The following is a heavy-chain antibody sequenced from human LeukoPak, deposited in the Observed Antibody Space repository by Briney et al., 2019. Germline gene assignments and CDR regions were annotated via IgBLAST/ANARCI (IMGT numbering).Heavy chain of an antibody. CDR1: GFTFSSYG. V-gene: IGHV3-30*02. Sequence: PTGGSLRLSCAASGFTFSSYGMHWVRQAPGKGLEWVAFIRYDGSNKYYADSVKGRFTISRDNAKNSLYLQMNSLRAEDTALYYCAKDSDYDSSGYIDIWGQGTMVTVSS. CDR2: IRYDGSNK. J-gene: IGHJ3*02. CDR3: AKDSDYDSSGYIDI. D-gene: IGHD3-22*01.